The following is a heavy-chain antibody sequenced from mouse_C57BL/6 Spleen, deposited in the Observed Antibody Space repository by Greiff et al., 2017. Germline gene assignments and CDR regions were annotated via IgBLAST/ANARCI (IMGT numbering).Heavy chain of an antibody. CDR2: IDPANGNT. CDR1: GFNINNTY. V-gene: IGHV14-3*01. Sequence: VKLQQSVAELVRPGASVKLSCTASGFNINNTYMHWVKQRPEQGLEWIGRIDPANGNTKYAPTFTGKAPITAYTSSNTAYLQLSSLTSEDNAIYNWASDGSSHWYVDVWGTGTTVTVSS. CDR3: ASDGSSHWYVDV. D-gene: IGHD1-1*01. J-gene: IGHJ1*03.